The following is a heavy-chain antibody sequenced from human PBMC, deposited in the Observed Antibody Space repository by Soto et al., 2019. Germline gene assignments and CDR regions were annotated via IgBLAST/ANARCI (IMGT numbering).Heavy chain of an antibody. D-gene: IGHD3-3*01. CDR1: GGSVNGYY. CDR2: INHTGGT. V-gene: IGHV4-34*01. J-gene: IGHJ5*02. Sequence: SETLSLTCAVYGGSVNGYYWNWIRQHPGKGLEWIGEINHTGGTHYNPSLKSRVTMSVDTSKNQFSLRLSSVTAADTAIYYCATRITVFGLLIPPFDPWGQGTQVTVSS. CDR3: ATRITVFGLLIPPFDP.